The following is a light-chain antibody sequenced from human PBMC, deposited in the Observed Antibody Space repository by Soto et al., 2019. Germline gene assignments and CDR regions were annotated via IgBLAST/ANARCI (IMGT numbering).Light chain of an antibody. CDR1: SSNIGRNS. J-gene: IGLJ3*02. Sequence: QSVLTQPPSASGTPGQRVTISCSGSSSNIGRNSVHWYQHLPGTAPTLLISENDRRPSGVPDRFSGSKSGTSASLAISGLQSEDEADYYCATWDDSLSGHMVFGGGTQLTVL. CDR2: END. CDR3: ATWDDSLSGHMV. V-gene: IGLV1-44*01.